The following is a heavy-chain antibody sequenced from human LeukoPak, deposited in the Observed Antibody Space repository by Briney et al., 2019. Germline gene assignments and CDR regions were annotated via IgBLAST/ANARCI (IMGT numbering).Heavy chain of an antibody. D-gene: IGHD6-19*01. CDR3: ARDDGPKEQWLVRTPNYYYGMDV. Sequence: SVKVSCKASGGTFSSYAISWVRQAPGQGLEWIGGIIPIFGTANYAQKFQGRVTITADESTSTAYMELSSLRSEDTAVYYCARDDGPKEQWLVRTPNYYYGMDVWGKGTTVTVSS. CDR2: IIPIFGTA. CDR1: GGTFSSYA. J-gene: IGHJ6*04. V-gene: IGHV1-69*01.